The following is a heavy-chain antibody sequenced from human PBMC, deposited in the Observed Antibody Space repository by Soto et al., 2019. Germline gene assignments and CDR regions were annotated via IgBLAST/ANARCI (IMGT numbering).Heavy chain of an antibody. J-gene: IGHJ5*02. CDR3: ASEIIAVLGSIRWFDP. CDR2: IGGGGSSP. D-gene: IGHD6-19*01. Sequence: EVQLVESGGGFVQPGGSLRLSCVAAGFTFNNYWRHWVREVPGKGLMWVSRIGGGGSSPAYADSLEGRFTILRDNAKNTLYLQMNSLRIEDTAVYYCASEIIAVLGSIRWFDPWGQGTLVTVSS. V-gene: IGHV3-74*03. CDR1: GFTFNNYW.